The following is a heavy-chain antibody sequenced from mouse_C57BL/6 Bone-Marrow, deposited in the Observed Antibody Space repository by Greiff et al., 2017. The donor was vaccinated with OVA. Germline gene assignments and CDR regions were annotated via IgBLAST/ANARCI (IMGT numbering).Heavy chain of an antibody. CDR2: IYSGGGYT. V-gene: IGHV1-63*01. J-gene: IGHJ3*01. CDR3: AVIYDGYYTFAY. CDR1: GYTFTNYW. D-gene: IGHD2-3*01. Sequence: VQLQQSGAELVRPGTSVKMSCKASGYTFTNYWIGWAKQRPGHGLEWIGDIYSGGGYTNYNEKFKGKATLTADKSSSTANMQFSSLTAEDTAIYYCAVIYDGYYTFAYWGQGTLVTVSA.